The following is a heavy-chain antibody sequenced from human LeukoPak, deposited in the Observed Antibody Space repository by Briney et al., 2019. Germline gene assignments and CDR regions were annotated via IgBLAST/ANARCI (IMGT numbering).Heavy chain of an antibody. CDR1: GFTFDDYG. J-gene: IGHJ4*02. CDR3: ARAGYSSSWRERYKYYFDY. V-gene: IGHV3-23*01. Sequence: GGSLRLSCAASGFTFDDYGLSWVRQAPGKGLEWVSAISGSGGSTYYADSVKGRFTISRDNSKNTLYLQMNSLRAEDTAVYYCARAGYSSSWRERYKYYFDYWGQGTLVTVSS. CDR2: ISGSGGST. D-gene: IGHD6-13*01.